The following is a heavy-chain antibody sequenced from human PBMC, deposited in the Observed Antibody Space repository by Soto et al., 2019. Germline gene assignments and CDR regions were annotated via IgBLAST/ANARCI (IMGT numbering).Heavy chain of an antibody. CDR3: AIDILTGYYCYMDV. Sequence: GASVKVSCKASGYTFTSYGISWVRQAPGQGLEWMGWISAYNGNTNYAQKLQGRVTMTTDTSTSTAYMELRSLRSDDTAVYYCAIDILTGYYCYMDVWGKGTTVTVSS. CDR1: GYTFTSYG. CDR2: ISAYNGNT. D-gene: IGHD3-9*01. J-gene: IGHJ6*03. V-gene: IGHV1-18*01.